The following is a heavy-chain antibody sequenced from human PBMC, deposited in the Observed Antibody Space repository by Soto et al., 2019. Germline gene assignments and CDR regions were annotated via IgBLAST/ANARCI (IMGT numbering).Heavy chain of an antibody. CDR3: ARGQGYYDFWSGYYTGNWVDT. J-gene: IGHJ5*02. D-gene: IGHD3-3*01. Sequence: ASVNVSCKASGYTFTSYGISWVRQAPGQGLEWMGWISAYNGNTNYAQKLQGRVTMTTDTSTSTAYMELRSLRSDDTAVYYCARGQGYYDFWSGYYTGNWVDTRGQRTLVTVSS. CDR2: ISAYNGNT. CDR1: GYTFTSYG. V-gene: IGHV1-18*04.